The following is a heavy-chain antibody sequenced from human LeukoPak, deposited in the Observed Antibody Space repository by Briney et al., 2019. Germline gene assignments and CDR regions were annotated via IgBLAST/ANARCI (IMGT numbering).Heavy chain of an antibody. CDR1: GFTFSNYW. D-gene: IGHD2-2*01. Sequence: GRSLRLSCAASGFTFSNYWMHWVRQAPGKGLVWVSRINSDGSSTNYADSVKGRFTISRDNAENTLFLQMNSLRAEDSAVYYCVSHCSSTSCYEYWGQGTLVTVSS. V-gene: IGHV3-74*01. J-gene: IGHJ4*02. CDR2: INSDGSST. CDR3: VSHCSSTSCYEY.